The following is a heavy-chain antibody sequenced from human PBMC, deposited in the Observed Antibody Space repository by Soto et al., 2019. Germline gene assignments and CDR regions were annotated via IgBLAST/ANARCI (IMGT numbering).Heavy chain of an antibody. Sequence: QVQVVQSGDEVKKPGASVKVSCKASGYTFTNYGFSWVRQAPGQGLEWMGWISGYNGNTKYAEKFQGRVTMTTDTSTSTAQMELRSLRSDDTAVYYCARVGQAPYYYYGMDVWGQGTAVTVSS. CDR3: ARVGQAPYYYYGMDV. CDR2: ISGYNGNT. CDR1: GYTFTNYG. J-gene: IGHJ6*02. V-gene: IGHV1-18*01.